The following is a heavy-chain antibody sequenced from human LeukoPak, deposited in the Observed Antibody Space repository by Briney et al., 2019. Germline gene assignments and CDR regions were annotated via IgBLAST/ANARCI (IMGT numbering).Heavy chain of an antibody. CDR2: ISSSGSTI. CDR3: ARDQVDIAMVRDPFDY. J-gene: IGHJ4*02. CDR1: GFTFSDYY. D-gene: IGHD5-18*01. Sequence: GGSLRLSCAASGFTFSDYYMSWIRQAPEKGLEWVSYISSSGSTIYYADSVKGRFTISRDNAKNSLYLQMNSLRAEDTAVYYCARDQVDIAMVRDPFDYWGQGTLVTVSS. V-gene: IGHV3-11*01.